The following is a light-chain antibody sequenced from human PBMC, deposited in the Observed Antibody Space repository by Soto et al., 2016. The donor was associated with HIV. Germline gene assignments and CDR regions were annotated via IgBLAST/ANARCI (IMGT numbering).Light chain of an antibody. Sequence: DFVMTQSPLSLAVTLGQPATISCRSSQSLVHSDGHTYLNWFQQRPGQSQRRLIYKVSNRDSGVPDRFSGSGSGTEFTLKISRVEAEDVGVYYCMQGSHFPPWTFGQGTTVE. V-gene: IGKV2-30*02. J-gene: IGKJ1*01. CDR3: MQGSHFPPWT. CDR2: KVS. CDR1: QSLVHSDGHTY.